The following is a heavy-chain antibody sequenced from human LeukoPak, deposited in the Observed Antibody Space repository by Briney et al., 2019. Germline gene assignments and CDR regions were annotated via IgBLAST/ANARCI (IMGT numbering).Heavy chain of an antibody. D-gene: IGHD3-3*01. Sequence: GGSLRLSCAASGFSFSSYEMNWVRQGPGKGLEWVSYISGSGTTIYDADSVKGRFTISRDNAKNTLYLHLNSLTAEDTAVYYCATSDDLWSGMDNWGQGTLVTVSS. CDR2: ISGSGTTI. CDR3: ATSDDLWSGMDN. J-gene: IGHJ4*02. CDR1: GFSFSSYE. V-gene: IGHV3-48*03.